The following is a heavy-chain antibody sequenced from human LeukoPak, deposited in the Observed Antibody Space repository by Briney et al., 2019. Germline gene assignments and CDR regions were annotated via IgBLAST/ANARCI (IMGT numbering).Heavy chain of an antibody. CDR2: ISYDGSNK. Sequence: PGGSLRLSCAASGFTFSSYAMHWVRQVPGKGLEWVAVISYDGSNKYYADSVKGRFTISRDNSKNTLYLQMNSLRAEDMAVYYCAREVGTAMYYYFDYWGQGTLVTVSS. CDR3: AREVGTAMYYYFDY. CDR1: GFTFSSYA. J-gene: IGHJ4*02. V-gene: IGHV3-30*04. D-gene: IGHD5-18*01.